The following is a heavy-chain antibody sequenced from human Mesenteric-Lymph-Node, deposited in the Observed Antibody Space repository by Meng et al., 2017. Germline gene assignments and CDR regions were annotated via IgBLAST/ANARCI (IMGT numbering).Heavy chain of an antibody. CDR1: GGSFSGYY. CDR3: ARDLCSRTSCYMYYYYGMDV. J-gene: IGHJ6*02. CDR2: IYHSGST. V-gene: IGHV4-34*01. Sequence: SETLSLTCAVYGGSFSGYYWSWIRQPPGKGLEWIGSIYHSGSTYYNPSLKSRVTISVDTSKNQFSLKLSSVTAADTAVYYCARDLCSRTSCYMYYYYGMDVWGQGTTVTVSS. D-gene: IGHD2-2*02.